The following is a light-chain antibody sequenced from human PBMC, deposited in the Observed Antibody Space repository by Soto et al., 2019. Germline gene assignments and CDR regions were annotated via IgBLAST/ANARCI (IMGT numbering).Light chain of an antibody. CDR1: QGISNY. V-gene: IGKV1-27*01. J-gene: IGKJ3*01. CDR3: QKYISAPFT. Sequence: DIQMTQSPSSLSASVGDRVNITCRATQGISNYLAWYQQKPGKVPKLLIYAAPTLQSGVPSRFSGSGSGTDFTLIINSLQPEDVATYYCQKYISAPFTFGPGTNVDIK. CDR2: AAP.